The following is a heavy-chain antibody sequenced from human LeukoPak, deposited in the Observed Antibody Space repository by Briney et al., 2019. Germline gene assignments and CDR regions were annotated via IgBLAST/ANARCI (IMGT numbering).Heavy chain of an antibody. J-gene: IGHJ4*02. V-gene: IGHV4-59*08. D-gene: IGHD5-18*01. Sequence: SETLSLTCTVSGGSISSYYWSWIRQPPGKGLEWIGYILYSGSTNYNPSLKSRVTISVDTTKNQFSLKLSSVTAADTAVYYCARHMGLGYSYGYPYFDYWGQGTLVTVSS. CDR1: GGSISSYY. CDR3: ARHMGLGYSYGYPYFDY. CDR2: ILYSGST.